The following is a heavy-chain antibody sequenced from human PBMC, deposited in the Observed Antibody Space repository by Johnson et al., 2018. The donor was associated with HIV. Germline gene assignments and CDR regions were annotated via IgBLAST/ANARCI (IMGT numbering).Heavy chain of an antibody. J-gene: IGHJ3*02. CDR3: ARARDRSSSRDAFDI. CDR2: ISYDGSNK. Sequence: QVQLVESGGGVVQPGTSLRLSCAASGFTFSNYAMHWVRQAPGKGLEWVVIISYDGSNKKYADSVKGRFTISRDNSKNTLSLQMNSLRAEDTAVYYCARARDRSSSRDAFDIWGQGTMVTVSS. V-gene: IGHV3-30-3*01. CDR1: GFTFSNYA. D-gene: IGHD6-13*01.